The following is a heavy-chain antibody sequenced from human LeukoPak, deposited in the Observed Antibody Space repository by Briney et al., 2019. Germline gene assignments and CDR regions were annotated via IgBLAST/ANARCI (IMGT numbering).Heavy chain of an antibody. V-gene: IGHV3-30*02. J-gene: IGHJ4*02. CDR1: GFTFSSYG. CDR3: ANPPRDNYDFWSGYHYDY. D-gene: IGHD3-3*01. CDR2: IRYDGSNK. Sequence: PGGSLRLSCAASGFTFSSYGMHWVRQAPGKGLEGVAFIRYDGSNKYYADSVKGRFTISRDNSKNTLYLQMNSLRAEDTAVYDCANPPRDNYDFWSGYHYDYWGQGTLVTVSS.